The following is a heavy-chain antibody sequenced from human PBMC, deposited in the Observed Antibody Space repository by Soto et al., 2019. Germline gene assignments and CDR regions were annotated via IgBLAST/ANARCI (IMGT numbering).Heavy chain of an antibody. CDR3: VKGSRGEYYSYYNGVDV. Sequence: PGGSLRLSCAGSGFNFNNFAMHWVRQAPGTGLEYVSSISDTGGSTFHADSAKGRLIISRDNSKGTLFLQMSSLRVEDTAVYYCVKGSRGEYYSYYNGVDVWGQETTVAISS. CDR1: GFNFNNFA. CDR2: ISDTGGST. J-gene: IGHJ6*02. D-gene: IGHD2-2*01. V-gene: IGHV3-64D*06.